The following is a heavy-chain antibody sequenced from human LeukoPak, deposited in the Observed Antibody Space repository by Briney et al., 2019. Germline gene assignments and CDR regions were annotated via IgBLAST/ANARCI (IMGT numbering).Heavy chain of an antibody. D-gene: IGHD3-10*01. Sequence: SETLSLTCAVYGGSFNDYYWSWIRQPPGKGLEWIGEINHSGSTNYNPSLKSRLTISLDTSKNQFSLKVSSVTAADTAVYYCAREGGSGSPDAFDIWGQGTMVTVSS. V-gene: IGHV4-34*01. CDR2: INHSGST. J-gene: IGHJ3*02. CDR3: AREGGSGSPDAFDI. CDR1: GGSFNDYY.